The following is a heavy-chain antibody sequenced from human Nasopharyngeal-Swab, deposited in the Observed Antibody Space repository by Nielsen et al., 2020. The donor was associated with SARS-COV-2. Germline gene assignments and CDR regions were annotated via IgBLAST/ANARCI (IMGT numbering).Heavy chain of an antibody. D-gene: IGHD4/OR15-4a*01. CDR3: GREGLSFAADQ. Sequence: GESLKISCAASGFTFSDHSMIWVRQAPGQGLEWVSYISGSGSTLYYADSVKGRITVSRDNAKSSVYLQMSSLRDEDTAVYFCGREGLSFAADQWGQGTLVTVSS. V-gene: IGHV3-48*02. J-gene: IGHJ4*02. CDR2: ISGSGSTL. CDR1: GFTFSDHS.